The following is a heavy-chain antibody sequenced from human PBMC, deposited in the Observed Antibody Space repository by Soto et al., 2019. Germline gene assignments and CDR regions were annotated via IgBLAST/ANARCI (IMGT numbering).Heavy chain of an antibody. Sequence: PGGSRRLPCSASGFTFRNYGMNLVRQARGKWLEWVSYIGIGSSTKYYADSVKGRFTISRDNAKNSLYLQMNSLRAEDTAVYYCARDQLYYNDISGRPLNAFDVWGQGTMVTVSS. J-gene: IGHJ3*01. CDR1: GFTFRNYG. CDR3: ARDQLYYNDISGRPLNAFDV. D-gene: IGHD3-22*01. V-gene: IGHV3-48*01. CDR2: IGIGSSTK.